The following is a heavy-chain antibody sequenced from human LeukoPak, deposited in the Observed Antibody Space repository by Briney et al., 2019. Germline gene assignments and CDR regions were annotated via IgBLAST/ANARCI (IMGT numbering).Heavy chain of an antibody. CDR1: GGSISSYY. D-gene: IGHD2-8*02. J-gene: IGHJ4*02. V-gene: IGHV4-59*08. CDR2: IYYSGST. CDR3: AGHHPRNTVDF. Sequence: SETLSLTCTVSGGSISSYYWSWIRQPPGKGLEWIGYIYYSGSTNYSPSLKSRVTISLDTSKNQFSLKLSSVTAADTAVYYCAGHHPRNTVDFWGQGTLVTVSS.